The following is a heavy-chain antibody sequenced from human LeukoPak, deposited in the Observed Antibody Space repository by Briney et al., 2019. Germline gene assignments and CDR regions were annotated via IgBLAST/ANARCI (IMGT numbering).Heavy chain of an antibody. D-gene: IGHD5-18*01. J-gene: IGHJ5*02. CDR3: ARGGVTAMGDNWFDP. CDR2: INRNGGGT. V-gene: IGHV3-20*04. Sequence: GGSLRLSCAASEFTFDDYGMSWVRQAPGKGLEWVSGINRNGGGTGYADSVKGRFTISRDNAKNSLYLQMNSLRAEDTALYYCARGGVTAMGDNWFDPWGQGTLVTVSS. CDR1: EFTFDDYG.